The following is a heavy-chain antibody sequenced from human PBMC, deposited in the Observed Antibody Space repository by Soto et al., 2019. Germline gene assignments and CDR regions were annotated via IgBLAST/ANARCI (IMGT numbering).Heavy chain of an antibody. Sequence: ASVKVSCKASGYTFTSYAMHWVRQAPGQRLEWMGWINAGNGNTKYSQKFQGRVTITRDTSASTAYMEVSRLRSEDTAVYYCARGVQITFGGYYYYYYYMDVWGKGTTVTVSS. CDR2: INAGNGNT. D-gene: IGHD3-16*01. CDR1: GYTFTSYA. J-gene: IGHJ6*03. CDR3: ARGVQITFGGYYYYYYYMDV. V-gene: IGHV1-3*01.